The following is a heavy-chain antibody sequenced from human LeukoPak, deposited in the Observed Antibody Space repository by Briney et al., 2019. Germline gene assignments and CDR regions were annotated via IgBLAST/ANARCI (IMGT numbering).Heavy chain of an antibody. CDR2: ISSSGSTI. CDR1: GFTFSDYY. Sequence: PGGSLRLSCAASGFTFSDYYMSWTRQAPGKGLEWVSYISSSGSTIYYADSVKGRFTISRDNAKNSLYLQMNSLRAEDTAVYYCARMGPDDFWSGYSYYYYMDVWGKGTTVTVSS. D-gene: IGHD3-3*01. J-gene: IGHJ6*03. CDR3: ARMGPDDFWSGYSYYYYMDV. V-gene: IGHV3-11*01.